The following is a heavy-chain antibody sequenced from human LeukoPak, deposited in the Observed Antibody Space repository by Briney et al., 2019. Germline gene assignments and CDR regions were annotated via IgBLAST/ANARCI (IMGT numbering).Heavy chain of an antibody. J-gene: IGHJ6*03. CDR2: FSHRGGS. CDR3: AREREQLVKDYYYYMDV. CDR1: GYSLSSGFF. Sequence: SETLSLTCTVSGYSLSSGFFCDWIRQSPGKGLEWIGSFSHRGGSYHNPSLKSRVTISVDTSKNQFSLKLSSVTAADTAVYYCAREREQLVKDYYYYMDVWGKGTTDTVSS. V-gene: IGHV4-38-2*02. D-gene: IGHD6-6*01.